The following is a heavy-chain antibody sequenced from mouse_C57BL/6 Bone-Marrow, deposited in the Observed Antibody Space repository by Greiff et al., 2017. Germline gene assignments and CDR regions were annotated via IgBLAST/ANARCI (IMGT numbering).Heavy chain of an antibody. CDR1: GYTFTSSW. CDR2: IYPGSGST. CDR3: GGWDGYYAMDY. V-gene: IGHV1-55*01. Sequence: VQLQQSGAELVKPGASVKMSCKASGYTFTSSWITWVKQRPGQGLEWIGDIYPGSGSTNYNEKFKSKATLTVDTSSSTAYMQLSSLTSEDSAGYYCGGWDGYYAMDYWGQGTSVTVSS. J-gene: IGHJ4*01. D-gene: IGHD4-1*01.